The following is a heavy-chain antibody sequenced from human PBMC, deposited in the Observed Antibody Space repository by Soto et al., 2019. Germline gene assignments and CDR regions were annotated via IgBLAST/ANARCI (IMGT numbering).Heavy chain of an antibody. Sequence: EVQLLESGVGLVQPGGSLRLSCAACGSTFSSYAMRWVRQAPGKGLEWVSAISGSGGSTYYADSVKGRFSIARDTSKNTLYLQMNSLRAEDTAVYYCAKALVHRGYWGQGTLVTVSS. J-gene: IGHJ4*02. V-gene: IGHV3-23*01. D-gene: IGHD6-13*01. CDR3: AKALVHRGY. CDR1: GSTFSSYA. CDR2: ISGSGGST.